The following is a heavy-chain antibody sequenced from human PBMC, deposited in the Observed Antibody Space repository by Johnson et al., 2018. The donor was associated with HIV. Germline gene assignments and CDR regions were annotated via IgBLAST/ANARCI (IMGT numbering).Heavy chain of an antibody. Sequence: VQRVESVGGLVKPGGSLRLPCAASGFTFSNAWMTWVRQAPGRGLEWVGRLNSKTDGGTTDYAAPVKGRFTISRDDSKNTLYLQMNSLKTEDTAVYYCTTDGRIPVAHHDAFDVWGQGTMVTVSS. V-gene: IGHV3-15*01. CDR3: TTDGRIPVAHHDAFDV. D-gene: IGHD6-19*01. CDR1: GFTFSNAW. CDR2: LNSKTDGGTT. J-gene: IGHJ3*01.